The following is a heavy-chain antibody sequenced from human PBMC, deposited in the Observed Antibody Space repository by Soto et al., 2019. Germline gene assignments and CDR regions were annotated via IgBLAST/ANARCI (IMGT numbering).Heavy chain of an antibody. J-gene: IGHJ6*01. CDR3: ARVAGHKNARFDT. CDR1: GYSFTKYH. V-gene: IGHV1-2*02. Sequence: GASVKVSCKASGYSFTKYHMHWVRQDPGQGLEWMGWLNPGSGVTNQAQKFQGRFTMTRDTSITTTSMELNSLTSEDTAVYYCARVAGHKNARFDTWGPGAMVT. CDR2: LNPGSGVT. D-gene: IGHD3-9*01.